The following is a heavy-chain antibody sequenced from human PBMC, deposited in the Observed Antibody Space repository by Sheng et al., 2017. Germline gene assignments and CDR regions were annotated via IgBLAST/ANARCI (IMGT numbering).Heavy chain of an antibody. D-gene: IGHD6-19*01. Sequence: EVQLVESGGGLIQPGGSLRLSCAASGFTVSSNYMSWVRQAPGKGLEWVSVIYSGGSTYYADSVKGRFTISRDNSKNTLYLQMNSLRAEDTAVYYCARDTGSSGWPFDYWGQGTLVTVSS. CDR3: ARDTGSSGWPFDY. CDR2: IYSGGST. V-gene: IGHV3-53*01. CDR1: GFTVSSNY. J-gene: IGHJ4*02.